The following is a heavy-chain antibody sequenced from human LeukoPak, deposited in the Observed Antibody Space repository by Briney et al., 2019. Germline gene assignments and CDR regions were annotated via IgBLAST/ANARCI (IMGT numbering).Heavy chain of an antibody. Sequence: PGGSLRLSCAASGLTVSTNYMSWVRQAPGKGLEGVSFIYSGGSTYYADSVKGRFTISRDNSKNTLHLQMNSLRAEDTAVYYCASYLLRKWGQGTLVTVSS. D-gene: IGHD2/OR15-2a*01. V-gene: IGHV3-53*01. J-gene: IGHJ4*02. CDR2: IYSGGST. CDR3: ASYLLRK. CDR1: GLTVSTNY.